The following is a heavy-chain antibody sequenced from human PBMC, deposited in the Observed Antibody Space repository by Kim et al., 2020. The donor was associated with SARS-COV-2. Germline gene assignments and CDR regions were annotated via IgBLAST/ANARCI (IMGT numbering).Heavy chain of an antibody. CDR1: GFSLSTSGVG. Sequence: SGPTLVKPTQTLTLTCTFSGFSLSTSGVGVGWIRQPPGKALEWLALIYWDDDKRYSPSLKSRLTITKDTSKNQVVLTMTNMDPVDTATYYCAHSRLRRITMVRGVINWFDPWGQGTLVTVSS. CDR2: IYWDDDK. CDR3: AHSRLRRITMVRGVINWFDP. D-gene: IGHD3-10*01. J-gene: IGHJ5*02. V-gene: IGHV2-5*02.